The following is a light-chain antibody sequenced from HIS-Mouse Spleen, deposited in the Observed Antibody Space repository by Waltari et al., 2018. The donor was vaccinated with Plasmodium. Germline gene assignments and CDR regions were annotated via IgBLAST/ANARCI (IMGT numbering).Light chain of an antibody. Sequence: SSELTQDPAVSVALGQTVRITCQGDSLRSYYASWYQQKPGQAPVLVIYGKNNRPSGIPERFSGSSSGNTASVTITGAQAEDEADYFCNARDSSGTHGVFGGGTKLTVL. CDR1: SLRSYY. V-gene: IGLV3-19*01. J-gene: IGLJ2*01. CDR2: GKN. CDR3: NARDSSGTHGV.